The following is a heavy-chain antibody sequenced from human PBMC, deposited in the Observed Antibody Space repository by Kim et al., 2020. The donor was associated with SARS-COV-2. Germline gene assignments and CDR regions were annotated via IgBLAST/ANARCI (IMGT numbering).Heavy chain of an antibody. V-gene: IGHV1-69*04. D-gene: IGHD3-10*01. Sequence: AQKVQGRVTITADKSTSTAYMELSSLRSEDTAVYYGARGKVGSGSYIFDPWGQGTLVTVSS. CDR3: ARGKVGSGSYIFDP. J-gene: IGHJ5*02.